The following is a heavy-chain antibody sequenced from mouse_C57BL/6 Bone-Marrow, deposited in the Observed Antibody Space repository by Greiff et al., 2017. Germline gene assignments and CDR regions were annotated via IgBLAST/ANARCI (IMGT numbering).Heavy chain of an antibody. D-gene: IGHD1-1*01. V-gene: IGHV1-4*01. J-gene: IGHJ4*01. CDR2: INPSSGYT. CDR1: GYTFTSYT. CDR3: ARSKGLLRSYALDY. Sequence: VQLQQSGAELARPGASVKMSCKASGYTFTSYTMHWVKQRPGQGLEWIGYINPSSGYTKYNQKFKDKATLTADKSSSTAYMQLSSLTSEDSAVYYGARSKGLLRSYALDYWGQGTTVTVSS.